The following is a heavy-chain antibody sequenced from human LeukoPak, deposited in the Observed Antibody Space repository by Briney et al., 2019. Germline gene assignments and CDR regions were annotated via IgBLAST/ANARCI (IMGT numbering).Heavy chain of an antibody. V-gene: IGHV4-30-2*01. D-gene: IGHD3-10*01. CDR1: GGSISSGDFP. CDR2: IFHTGHT. J-gene: IGHJ4*02. Sequence: SETLSLTCAVSGGSISSGDFPWSWIRQPPGKGLEWIGYIFHTGHTSYNPSLKSRVTISVDMFKNQLSLRLTSVTAADTAVYYCARGFYGAGSHFDYWGQGTLVTVSS. CDR3: ARGFYGAGSHFDY.